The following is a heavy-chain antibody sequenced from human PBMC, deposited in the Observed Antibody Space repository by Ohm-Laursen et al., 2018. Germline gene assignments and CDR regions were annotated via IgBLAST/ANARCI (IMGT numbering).Heavy chain of an antibody. CDR1: GFTFSNAW. CDR2: IKSKTDGGTT. Sequence: SLGLSCAASGFTFSNAWMSWVRQAPGKELEWVGRIKSKTDGGTTDYAAPVKGRFTISRDDSKNTLYLQMNSLKTEDTAVYYCTTHVAAEVYFDYWGQGTLVTVSS. D-gene: IGHD6-13*01. V-gene: IGHV3-15*01. J-gene: IGHJ4*02. CDR3: TTHVAAEVYFDY.